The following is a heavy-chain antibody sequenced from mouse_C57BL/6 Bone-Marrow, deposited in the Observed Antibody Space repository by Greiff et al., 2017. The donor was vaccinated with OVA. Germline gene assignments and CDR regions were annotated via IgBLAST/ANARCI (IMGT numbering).Heavy chain of an antibody. V-gene: IGHV1-82*01. Sequence: VQLQQSGPELVKPGASVKISCKASGYAFSSSWMNWVKQRPGKGLEWIGRIYPGDGDTNYNGKFKGKATLTADKSSSTAYMQLSSLTSEDSAVFFCARNYVSSYVRGNFGYWGQGTTLTVSS. CDR1: GYAFSSSW. CDR2: IYPGDGDT. CDR3: ARNYVSSYVRGNFGY. J-gene: IGHJ2*01. D-gene: IGHD1-1*01.